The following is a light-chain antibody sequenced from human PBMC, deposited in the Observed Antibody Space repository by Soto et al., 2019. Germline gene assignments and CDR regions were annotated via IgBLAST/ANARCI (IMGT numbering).Light chain of an antibody. CDR3: QQCRNWPLT. CDR2: DAS. CDR1: QNVYNN. J-gene: IGKJ4*01. Sequence: EIGMTQSPATLSVSPGEGSTLSCKAIQNVYNNLACYQQRPGQPPRLLIYDASTMATGISARFSGSGYGTEFTLTISSLQSEDFAVYFCQQCRNWPLTFGGGTKVEIK. V-gene: IGKV3-15*01.